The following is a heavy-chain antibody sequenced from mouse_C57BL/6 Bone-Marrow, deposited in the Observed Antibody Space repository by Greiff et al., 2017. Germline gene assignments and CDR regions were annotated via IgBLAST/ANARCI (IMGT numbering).Heavy chain of an antibody. Sequence: QVQLKESGPGLVQPSQSLSITCTVSGFSLTSYGVHWVRQSPGKGLEWLGVIWRGGSTDYNAAFMSRLGITKDNSKSQVFFKMNSLQADDTAIYYCAKNFPPSWAFAYWGQGTLVTVSA. V-gene: IGHV2-5*01. D-gene: IGHD4-1*01. CDR2: IWRGGST. CDR3: AKNFPPSWAFAY. J-gene: IGHJ3*01. CDR1: GFSLTSYG.